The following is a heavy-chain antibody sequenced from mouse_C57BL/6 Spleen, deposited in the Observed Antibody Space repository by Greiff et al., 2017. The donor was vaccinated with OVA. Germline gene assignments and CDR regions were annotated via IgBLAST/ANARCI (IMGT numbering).Heavy chain of an antibody. V-gene: IGHV1-64*01. CDR2: IHPNSGST. CDR1: GYTFTSYW. D-gene: IGHD1-1*01. J-gene: IGHJ2*01. CDR3: ASTVVATDGY. Sequence: QVQLQQPGAELVKSGASVKLSCKASGYTFTSYWMHWVKQRPGQGLEWIGMIHPNSGSTNYNEKFKSKATLTVDKSSSTAYMYLSSPTSEDSAVYYCASTVVATDGYWGQGTTLTVSS.